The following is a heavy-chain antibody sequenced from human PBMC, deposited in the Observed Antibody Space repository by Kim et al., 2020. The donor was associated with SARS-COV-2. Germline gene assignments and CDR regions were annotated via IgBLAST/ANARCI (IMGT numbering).Heavy chain of an antibody. J-gene: IGHJ3*02. V-gene: IGHV3-23*01. Sequence: GGSLRLSCAASGFTFSSYAMSWVRQAPGKGLEWVSAISGSGGSTYYADSVKGRFTISRDNSKNTLYLQMNSLRAEDTAVYYCAKFFGMGYGSYYYDSSGYYEDAFDIWGQGTMVTVSS. CDR3: AKFFGMGYGSYYYDSSGYYEDAFDI. D-gene: IGHD3-22*01. CDR2: ISGSGGST. CDR1: GFTFSSYA.